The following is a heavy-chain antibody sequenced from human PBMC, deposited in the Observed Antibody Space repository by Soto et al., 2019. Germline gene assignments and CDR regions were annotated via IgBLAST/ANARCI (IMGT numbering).Heavy chain of an antibody. CDR1: GYTFTSYG. CDR3: XXXXXXXXRAYDYYGMDV. V-gene: IGHV1-18*01. CDR2: ISVYNGNT. Sequence: QVQLVQSGAEVKKPGASVKVSCKASGYTFTSYGISWVRQAPGQGLEWMGWISVYNGNTNYAQKVQGRVTMTTDTSTYTAYMELRSLRSDDTAVXXXXXXXXXXXRAYDYYGMDVWXXXT. J-gene: IGHJ6*02.